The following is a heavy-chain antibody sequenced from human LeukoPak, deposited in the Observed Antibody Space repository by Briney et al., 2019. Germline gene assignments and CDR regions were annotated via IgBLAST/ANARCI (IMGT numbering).Heavy chain of an antibody. CDR2: IIPILGIA. CDR1: GSTFSSYA. D-gene: IGHD6-13*01. V-gene: IGHV1-69*04. CDR3: ARESSPNAFDI. J-gene: IGHJ3*02. Sequence: SVKVSCKASGSTFSSYAISWVRQAPGQGLEWMGRIIPILGIANYAQKFQGRVTITADKSTSTAYMELSSLRSEDTAVYYCARESSPNAFDIWGQGTMVTVSS.